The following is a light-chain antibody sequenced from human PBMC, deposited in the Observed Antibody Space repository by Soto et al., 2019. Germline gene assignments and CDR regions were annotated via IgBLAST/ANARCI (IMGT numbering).Light chain of an antibody. V-gene: IGLV2-23*02. CDR2: EVS. CDR3: CSYSRSSTVHVV. J-gene: IGLJ2*01. Sequence: QSVLTQPASVSGSPGQSITISCTGTSSDIGSYNLVSWYQQHPGKAPKLMIYEVSKRPSGVSNRFSGSKSGNTASLTSSGLQAEDEADYYCCSYSRSSTVHVVLGGGTKLTVL. CDR1: SSDIGSYNL.